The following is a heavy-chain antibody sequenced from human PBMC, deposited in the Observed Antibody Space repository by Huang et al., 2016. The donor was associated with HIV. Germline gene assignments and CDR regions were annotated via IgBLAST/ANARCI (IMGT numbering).Heavy chain of an antibody. Sequence: EVQLLESGGGLVQPGGSLRLSCAASGFTFNSYAMSWVRQGPGEGLGWVSAISGRGGNTYYADSVKGRFTISRDNSKNTLFLQMSGLRAEDTAVYYCSRDDFWSGYSDYYGLDVWGQGTTVTVSS. CDR3: SRDDFWSGYSDYYGLDV. J-gene: IGHJ6*02. CDR2: ISGRGGNT. D-gene: IGHD3-3*01. V-gene: IGHV3-23*01. CDR1: GFTFNSYA.